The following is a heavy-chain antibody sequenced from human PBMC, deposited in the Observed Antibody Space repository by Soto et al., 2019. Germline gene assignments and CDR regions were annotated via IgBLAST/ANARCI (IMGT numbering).Heavy chain of an antibody. Sequence: SGPTLVNPTQTLTLTCTFSGFSLSTSGVGVGWIRQPPGKALEWRALLYWDDDKRYSHSLKSRLTITKDTSKNQVVLTMTTKDPAETSRDYCAHGSYGDAAFDIWGQGTMVTVSS. CDR3: AHGSYGDAAFDI. CDR1: GFSLSTSGVG. D-gene: IGHD4-17*01. CDR2: LYWDDDK. V-gene: IGHV2-5*02. J-gene: IGHJ3*02.